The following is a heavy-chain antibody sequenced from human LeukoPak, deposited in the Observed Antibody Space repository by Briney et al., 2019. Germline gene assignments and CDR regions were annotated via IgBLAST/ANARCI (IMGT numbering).Heavy chain of an antibody. Sequence: GGSLRLSCAASRFTFSNAWMSWVRQAPGKGLEWVSLIRSKAFGGATEYAASVKGRFTISRDDYKSIAYLQMNSLKTEDTAMYYCTRDGGTLDYWGQGTLVTVSS. CDR3: TRDGGTLDY. D-gene: IGHD3-16*01. J-gene: IGHJ4*02. CDR1: RFTFSNAW. CDR2: IRSKAFGGAT. V-gene: IGHV3-49*04.